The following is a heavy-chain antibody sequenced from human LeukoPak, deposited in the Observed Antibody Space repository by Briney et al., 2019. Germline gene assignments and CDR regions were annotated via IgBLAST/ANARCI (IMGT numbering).Heavy chain of an antibody. J-gene: IGHJ4*02. CDR1: GFTFSGSA. CDR3: YTYYYGSGSYNPPFYFDY. D-gene: IGHD3-10*01. Sequence: QAGGSLRLSCAASGFTFSGSAMHWVRQASGKGLEWVGRIRSKANSYATAYAASVKGRFTISSDDSKNTAYLQMNSLKTEDTAVYYCYTYYYGSGSYNPPFYFDYWGQGTLVTVSS. V-gene: IGHV3-73*01. CDR2: IRSKANSYAT.